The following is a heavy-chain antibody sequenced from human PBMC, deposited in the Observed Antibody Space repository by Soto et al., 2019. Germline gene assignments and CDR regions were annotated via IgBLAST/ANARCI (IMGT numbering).Heavy chain of an antibody. J-gene: IGHJ5*02. D-gene: IGHD1-26*01. CDR3: DIWWVLAPRFDP. V-gene: IGHV4-30-2*01. CDR1: GGSISSGGYS. CDR2: IYHSGST. Sequence: QLQLQESGSGLVKPSQTLSLTCAVSGGSISSGGYSWIWIRQPPGQGLEWIGYIYHSGSTYYNPSLKSRVTISVDRSTKQFSLKLSSVTAADTAVYSCDIWWVLAPRFDPWRQCTLVTVSS.